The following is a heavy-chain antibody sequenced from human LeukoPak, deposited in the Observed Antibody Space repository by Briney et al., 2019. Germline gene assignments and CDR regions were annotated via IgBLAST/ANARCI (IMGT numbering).Heavy chain of an antibody. CDR2: ISAYSGNT. Sequence: ASVKVSCKASGYTFTSYGISWVRQAPGQGLEWMGWISAYSGNTNYAQKLQGRVTMTTDTSTSTAYMELRSLRSDDTAVYYCARDPPVYYYDSSGYYDYWGQGTLVTVSS. CDR1: GYTFTSYG. CDR3: ARDPPVYYYDSSGYYDY. J-gene: IGHJ4*02. V-gene: IGHV1-18*01. D-gene: IGHD3-22*01.